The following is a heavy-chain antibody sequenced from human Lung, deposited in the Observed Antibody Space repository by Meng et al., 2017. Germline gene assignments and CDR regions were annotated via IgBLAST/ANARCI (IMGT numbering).Heavy chain of an antibody. CDR1: GGSITSSTW. Sequence: QGRREGSGPGLVKPSGTPSLTCAVSGGSITSSTWWSWVRQTPGKGLEWFGEIFHSGSTNYNPPLESRVTISVDKSKNQFSLKVYSVTAADTATYYCARFDISSSGRGDYWGQGILVTVSS. J-gene: IGHJ4*02. CDR3: ARFDISSSGRGDY. V-gene: IGHV4-4*02. D-gene: IGHD1-26*01. CDR2: IFHSGST.